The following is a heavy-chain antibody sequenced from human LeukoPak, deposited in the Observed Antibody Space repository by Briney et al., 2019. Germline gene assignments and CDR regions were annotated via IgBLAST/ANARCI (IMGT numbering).Heavy chain of an antibody. J-gene: IGHJ4*02. D-gene: IGHD3-10*01. CDR3: ARTQLWFGEAYFDY. CDR2: IYYSGST. CDR1: GGSISSSSYY. V-gene: IGHV4-39*01. Sequence: PSETLSLTCAVSGGSISSSSYYWGWIRQPPGKGLEWIGSIYYSGSTYYNPSLKSRVTISVDTSKNQFSLELSSVTAADTAVYYCARTQLWFGEAYFDYWGQGTLVTVSS.